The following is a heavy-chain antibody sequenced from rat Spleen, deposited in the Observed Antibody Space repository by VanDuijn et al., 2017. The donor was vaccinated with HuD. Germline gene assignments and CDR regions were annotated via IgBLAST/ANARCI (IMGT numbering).Heavy chain of an antibody. V-gene: IGHV5-31*01. Sequence: EVKLVESGGGLVQPGRSLKLSCAASGFTFNKFWMTWIRQAPGKGLEWVASITNTGGSTYYPDSVKGRFTISRDNAKSTLYLQMDSLRSEETATYYCTRGVEYFDYWGQGVMVTVSS. J-gene: IGHJ2*01. CDR1: GFTFNKFW. CDR2: ITNTGGST. D-gene: IGHD4-2*01. CDR3: TRGVEYFDY.